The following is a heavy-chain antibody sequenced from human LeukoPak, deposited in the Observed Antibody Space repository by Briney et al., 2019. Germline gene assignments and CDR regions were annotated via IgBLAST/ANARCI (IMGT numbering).Heavy chain of an antibody. D-gene: IGHD6-25*01. Sequence: SETLSLTCAVYGGSFSGYYWSWVRQLPGKGLEWIGEINHSGSTNYNPSLKSRVTISVDTSKNQFSLKLSSVTAADTAVYYCARAPAARSLKSLLDYWGQGTLVTVSS. V-gene: IGHV4-34*01. CDR2: INHSGST. CDR1: GGSFSGYY. J-gene: IGHJ4*02. CDR3: ARAPAARSLKSLLDY.